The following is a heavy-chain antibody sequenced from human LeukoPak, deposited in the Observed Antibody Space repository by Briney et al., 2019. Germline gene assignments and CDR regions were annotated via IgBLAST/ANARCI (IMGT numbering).Heavy chain of an antibody. D-gene: IGHD2-15*01. J-gene: IGHJ4*02. CDR3: ARGPRYCSGGSCYSAGY. CDR2: IKQDGSEK. CDR1: GFTFSSYW. Sequence: GGSLRLSCAASGFTFSSYWMSWVRQAPGKGLEWVANIKQDGSEKYYVDSVKGRFTISRDNAKNTLYLQMNSLRADEKLPYFCARGPRYCSGGSCYSAGYWGQGTLVTVSS. V-gene: IGHV3-7*01.